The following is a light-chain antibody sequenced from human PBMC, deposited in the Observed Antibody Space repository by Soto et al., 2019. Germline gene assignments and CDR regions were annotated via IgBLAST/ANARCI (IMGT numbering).Light chain of an antibody. V-gene: IGKV3-11*01. CDR2: DAS. Sequence: IVLTQSPATLSLSRGEIATLSCRASQSVSTYLAWYQHRPGQAPRLLIYDASYRATDIPPLFSGSVSGTDFTLTISSLEPEDFAVYYCQQYGSTPPYTFSQGTKLEIK. CDR3: QQYGSTPPYT. CDR1: QSVSTY. J-gene: IGKJ2*01.